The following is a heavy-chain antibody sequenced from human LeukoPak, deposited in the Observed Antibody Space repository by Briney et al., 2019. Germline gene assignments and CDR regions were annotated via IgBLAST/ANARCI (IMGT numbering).Heavy chain of an antibody. Sequence: GGSLRLSCAASGFTFSNYGMSWLSQAPGKGLEWVSAITGSGDDAYYADSVHGRFTMSRDNSKSTLYLQMNSLRVEDTALYYCAKESTGSSPDYWGQGTLVTVSS. D-gene: IGHD1-26*01. CDR2: ITGSGDDA. J-gene: IGHJ4*02. V-gene: IGHV3-23*01. CDR1: GFTFSNYG. CDR3: AKESTGSSPDY.